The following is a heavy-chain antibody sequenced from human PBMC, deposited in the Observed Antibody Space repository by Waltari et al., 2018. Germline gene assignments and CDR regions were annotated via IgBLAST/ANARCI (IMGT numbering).Heavy chain of an antibody. J-gene: IGHJ6*02. Sequence: QVQLVQSGAEVKKPGASVKVSCKASGYTFTSYDINWVRQATGQGLEWMGWMNPNSGNTGYAQKFQGRVTMTRNTSISTAYMELSSLRSEDTAVYYCARGWGIAAAGDYYYYGMDVWGQGTTVTVSS. CDR1: GYTFTSYD. D-gene: IGHD6-13*01. CDR3: ARGWGIAAAGDYYYYGMDV. CDR2: MNPNSGNT. V-gene: IGHV1-8*01.